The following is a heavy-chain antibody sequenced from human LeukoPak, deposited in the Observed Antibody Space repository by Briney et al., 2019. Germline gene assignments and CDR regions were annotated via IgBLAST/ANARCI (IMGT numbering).Heavy chain of an antibody. D-gene: IGHD1-26*01. CDR1: GGSISSSSYY. CDR2: FYYSGST. V-gene: IGHV4-39*01. CDR3: ARRGWDADY. J-gene: IGHJ4*02. Sequence: SEXLSLTCTVSGGSISSSSYYWGWLRQPPGKGLEWIGSFYYSGSTYYNPSLKSRVTISVDTSKNQFSLKLSSVTAADTAVYYCARRGWDADYWGQGTLVTVSS.